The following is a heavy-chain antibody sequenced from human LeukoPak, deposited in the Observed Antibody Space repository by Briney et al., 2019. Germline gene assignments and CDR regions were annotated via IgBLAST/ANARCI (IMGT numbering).Heavy chain of an antibody. V-gene: IGHV4-39*01. CDR3: ARHSSYYDFWSGYSPPRY. Sequence: KSSETLSLTCTVSGGSISSSSYYWGWIRQPPGKGLEWIGSIYYSGSTYYNPSLKSRVTISVDTSKNQFSLKLSSVTAADTAVYYCARHSSYYDFWSGYSPPRYWGQGTLVTGSS. CDR1: GGSISSSSYY. D-gene: IGHD3-3*01. CDR2: IYYSGST. J-gene: IGHJ4*02.